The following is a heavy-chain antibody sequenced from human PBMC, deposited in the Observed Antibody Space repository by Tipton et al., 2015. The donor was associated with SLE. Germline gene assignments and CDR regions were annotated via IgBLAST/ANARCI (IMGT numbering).Heavy chain of an antibody. Sequence: SLRLSCAASGFSFGDYAMSWVRQAPGKGLEWVSGISDSGGNIYYADSVKGRFTISRDNSENTLYLQMHSLRVEDTAVYYCAKDRWTNRYYAPFDYWGQGTLVTVSS. V-gene: IGHV3-23*01. CDR1: GFSFGDYA. D-gene: IGHD3-16*01. CDR2: ISDSGGNI. CDR3: AKDRWTNRYYAPFDY. J-gene: IGHJ4*02.